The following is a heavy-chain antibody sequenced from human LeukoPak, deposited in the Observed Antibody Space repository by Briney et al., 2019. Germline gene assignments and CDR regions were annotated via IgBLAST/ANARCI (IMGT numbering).Heavy chain of an antibody. CDR1: GGSISTSSYY. V-gene: IGHV4-39*07. Sequence: SETLSLTCNVSGGSISTSSYYWGWIRQPPGKGPEWIGSVYYSGNTYYSPSLKSRVTISVDTSKNQFSLKLSSVTAADTAVYYCARVNAPTDYDYGDYFDYWGQGTLVTVSS. CDR2: VYYSGNT. J-gene: IGHJ4*02. CDR3: ARVNAPTDYDYGDYFDY. D-gene: IGHD4-17*01.